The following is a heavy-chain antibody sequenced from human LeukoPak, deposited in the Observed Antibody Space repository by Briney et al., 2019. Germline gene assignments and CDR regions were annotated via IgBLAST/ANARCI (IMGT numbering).Heavy chain of an antibody. CDR1: GFTFSSFS. CDR2: IIVSGTT. V-gene: IGHV3-23*01. J-gene: IGHJ4*02. CDR3: AKDLDGF. Sequence: PGGSLRLSCAASGFTFSSFSMTWVRQAPGKGLEWVSSIIVSGTTYYADSVKGRFTISRDSFRGTLFLQMDSLRVEDTAVYYCAKDLDGFWGQGTLVTVSS. D-gene: IGHD6-25*01.